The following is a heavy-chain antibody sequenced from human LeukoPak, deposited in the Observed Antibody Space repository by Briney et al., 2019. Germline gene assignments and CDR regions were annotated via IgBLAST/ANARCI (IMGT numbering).Heavy chain of an antibody. D-gene: IGHD4-23*01. CDR3: ARLRWRKGDFDY. V-gene: IGHV4-61*01. J-gene: IGHJ4*02. CDR2: IYYSGST. Sequence: SETLSLTCTVSGGSISSSSYYRSWIRQPPGKGLEWIGYIYYSGSTNYNPSLKSRVTISVDTSKNQFSLKLSSVTAADTAVYYCARLRWRKGDFDYWGQGTLVTVSS. CDR1: GGSISSSSYY.